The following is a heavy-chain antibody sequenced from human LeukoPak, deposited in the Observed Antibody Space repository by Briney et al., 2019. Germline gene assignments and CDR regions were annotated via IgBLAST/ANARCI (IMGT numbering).Heavy chain of an antibody. CDR3: AIVYYDYGDYSPLFDY. Sequence: GGSLRLSCAASGFTFDDYGMSWVRQAPGKGLEWVSGINWNGGSTGYADSVKGRFTISRDNAKNSLHLQMNSLRAEDTALYYCAIVYYDYGDYSPLFDYWGQGTLVTVSS. J-gene: IGHJ4*02. D-gene: IGHD4-17*01. CDR2: INWNGGST. CDR1: GFTFDDYG. V-gene: IGHV3-20*04.